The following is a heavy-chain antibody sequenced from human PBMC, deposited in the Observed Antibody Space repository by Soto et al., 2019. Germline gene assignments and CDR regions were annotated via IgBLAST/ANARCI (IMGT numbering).Heavy chain of an antibody. CDR2: IYYSGGT. Sequence: SESLSLTCTVSGGSISSYYWSWIRQPPGKGLEWIGYIYYSGGTNYNPSLKSRVTISVDTSTKQFSLKVGSVPAADTAVYYCARSFMTTFGGVIHDAFDIWGPETMVTVSS. V-gene: IGHV4-59*01. CDR3: ARSFMTTFGGVIHDAFDI. J-gene: IGHJ3*02. D-gene: IGHD3-16*02. CDR1: GGSISSYY.